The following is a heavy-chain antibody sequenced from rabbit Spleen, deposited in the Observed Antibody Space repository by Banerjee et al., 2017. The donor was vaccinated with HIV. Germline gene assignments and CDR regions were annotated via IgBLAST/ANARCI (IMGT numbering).Heavy chain of an antibody. Sequence: QEQLEESGGGLVQPGGSLKLSCKASGFDFSSYGVSWVRQAPGKGLEWIGYIDPVFGSTYYSNWVNGRFTISSHNAQNTLYLQLNSLTAADTATYFCVRGASSSGYYNLWGPGTLVTVS. CDR2: IDPVFGST. V-gene: IGHV1S47*01. D-gene: IGHD1-1*01. CDR1: GFDFSSYG. J-gene: IGHJ4*01. CDR3: VRGASSSGYYNL.